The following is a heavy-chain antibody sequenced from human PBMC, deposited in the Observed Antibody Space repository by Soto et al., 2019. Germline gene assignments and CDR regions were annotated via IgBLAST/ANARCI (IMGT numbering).Heavy chain of an antibody. CDR2: MYNSGST. CDR1: GGSISSGDYY. J-gene: IGHJ4*02. CDR3: APGERLLGDLHFDF. D-gene: IGHD2-21*02. Sequence: QVQLQESGPGLVKPSQTLSLTCTVSGGSISSGDYYWSWIRQPPGKGLEWIGYMYNSGSTYYNPSLKGRVTISAATSKNQFSLKLSSVTAADTAVYYCAPGERLLGDLHFDFWGQGTLVTVSS. V-gene: IGHV4-30-4*01.